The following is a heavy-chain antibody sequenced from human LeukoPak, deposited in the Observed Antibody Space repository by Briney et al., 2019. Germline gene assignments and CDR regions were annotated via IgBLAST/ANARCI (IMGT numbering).Heavy chain of an antibody. CDR1: GDTVSSNSAA. CDR3: ARDLHELELYYFDS. CDR2: TYYRSKWFN. Sequence: QTLSLTCDISGDTVSSNSAAWSWIRQSPSRGLEWLGRTYYRSKWFNDYAMSVKGRMTINPDTSKNQFSLQLNSVTPEDTAVYYCARDLHELELYYFDSWGQGTLVIVSS. V-gene: IGHV6-1*01. D-gene: IGHD1-7*01. J-gene: IGHJ4*02.